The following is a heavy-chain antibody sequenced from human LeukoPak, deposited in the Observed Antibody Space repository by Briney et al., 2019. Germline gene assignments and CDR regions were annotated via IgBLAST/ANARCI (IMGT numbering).Heavy chain of an antibody. CDR1: GGSISSGSYH. Sequence: PSETLSLPCTVSGGSISSGSYHWGWIPQPPEKGLGWFGSFYYSGNTYYNPSLKSRVTISVDTSKNQFSLKLSSVTAADTAVYYCARHRSGGYSYGVLDYWGQGTLVTVSS. CDR3: ARHRSGGYSYGVLDY. CDR2: FYYSGNT. V-gene: IGHV4-39*01. J-gene: IGHJ4*02. D-gene: IGHD5-18*01.